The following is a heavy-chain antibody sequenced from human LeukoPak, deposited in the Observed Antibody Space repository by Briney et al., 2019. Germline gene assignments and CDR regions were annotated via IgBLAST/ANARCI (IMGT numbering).Heavy chain of an antibody. CDR3: ARTYHDYWSGYYRGQMEFDS. Sequence: SETLSLTCTVSGYSISSGYYWGWIRQPPGKGLEWIGNIYHSGGTYYNPSLKSRVTISVDTSNNQFSLKMTSVTAADTAVYYCARTYHDYWSGYYRGQMEFDSWGQGTLVTVSS. J-gene: IGHJ4*02. D-gene: IGHD3-3*01. CDR2: IYHSGGT. V-gene: IGHV4-38-2*02. CDR1: GYSISSGYY.